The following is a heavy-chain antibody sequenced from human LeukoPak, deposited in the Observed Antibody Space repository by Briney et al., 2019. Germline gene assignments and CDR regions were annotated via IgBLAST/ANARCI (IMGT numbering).Heavy chain of an antibody. Sequence: PGGSLRPSCAASGFIFSDYYMGWVRQAPGKGLEWVSVIYSGGSTYYSDSVKGRFTISRDNSKNTLYLQLNNLRAEDTAVYYCARASIAAAGYYFDYWGQGTLVTVSS. CDR2: IYSGGST. J-gene: IGHJ4*02. CDR1: GFIFSDYY. CDR3: ARASIAAAGYYFDY. V-gene: IGHV3-53*01. D-gene: IGHD6-13*01.